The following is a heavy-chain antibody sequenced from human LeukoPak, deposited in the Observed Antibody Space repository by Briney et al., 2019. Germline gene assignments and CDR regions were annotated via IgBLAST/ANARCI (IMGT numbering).Heavy chain of an antibody. CDR3: ARVGRQAGYMDV. CDR1: GGTFSSYA. Sequence: SVKVSCKASGGTFSSYAISWVRQAPGQGLEWMGGIIPIFGTANYAQKFQGRVTITTDESTSTAYMELSSLRSEDTAVYYCARVGRQAGYMDVWGKGTTVTVSS. CDR2: IIPIFGTA. J-gene: IGHJ6*03. V-gene: IGHV1-69*05.